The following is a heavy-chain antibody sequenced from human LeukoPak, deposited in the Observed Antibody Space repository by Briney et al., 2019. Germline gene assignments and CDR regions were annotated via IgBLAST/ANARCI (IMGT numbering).Heavy chain of an antibody. J-gene: IGHJ2*01. CDR2: IKEDGSEK. CDR1: GFTFSSNW. CDR3: ARRWYFDL. V-gene: IGHV3-7*01. Sequence: GGSLRLSCAASGFTFSSNWMSWVRQAPGKGLEWVANIKEDGSEKYYVDSVKGRFTISRDNAKNSLYLQMNSLRAEDTAVYYCARRWYFDLWGRGTLVTVSS.